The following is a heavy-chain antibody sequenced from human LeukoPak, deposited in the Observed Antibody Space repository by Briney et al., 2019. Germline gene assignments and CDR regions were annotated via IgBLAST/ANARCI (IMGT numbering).Heavy chain of an antibody. D-gene: IGHD2-2*01. CDR3: AKEITYCSRTSCYVYWYFDL. J-gene: IGHJ2*01. Sequence: SGGSLRLSCAASGFTFSSYAMTWVRQAPGKGLDWVSGITSCGGNADYADSVKGRFTISRDNSKNTLYLQMNSLRAEDTAVYYCAKEITYCSRTSCYVYWYFDLWGRGTLVTVSS. V-gene: IGHV3-23*01. CDR1: GFTFSSYA. CDR2: ITSCGGNA.